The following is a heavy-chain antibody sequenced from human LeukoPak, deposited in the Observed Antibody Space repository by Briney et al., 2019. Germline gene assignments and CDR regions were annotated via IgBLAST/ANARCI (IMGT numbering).Heavy chain of an antibody. J-gene: IGHJ4*02. Sequence: PGGSLRLSCAASGFTFDDYAMHWVRQAPGKGLEWVSGISWNSGSIGYADSVKGRFTISRDNAKNSLYLQMNSLRAEDTALYYCAKDNDGDFWYFDYWGQGTLVTVSS. CDR2: ISWNSGSI. CDR1: GFTFDDYA. D-gene: IGHD3-3*01. V-gene: IGHV3-9*01. CDR3: AKDNDGDFWYFDY.